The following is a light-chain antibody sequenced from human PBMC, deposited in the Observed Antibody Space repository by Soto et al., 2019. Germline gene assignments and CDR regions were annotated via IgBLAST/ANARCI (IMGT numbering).Light chain of an antibody. CDR1: SGSVSTSYY. Sequence: QTVVTQEPSLSVSPGGTATLTCGLSSGSVSTSYYPSWYQQTPGQSPRTLIYSTNTRSSGVPDRFSGSILGNKAALPITGSQADDESDYYCVLYMGSGIGVFGGGTKVTVL. V-gene: IGLV8-61*01. J-gene: IGLJ2*01. CDR2: STN. CDR3: VLYMGSGIGV.